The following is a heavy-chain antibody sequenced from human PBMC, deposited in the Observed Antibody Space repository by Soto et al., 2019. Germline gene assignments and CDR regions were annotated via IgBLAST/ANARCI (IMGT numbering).Heavy chain of an antibody. CDR1: GFTFSTYS. CDR3: ARAMFAVCSGGSGYSI. V-gene: IGHV3-21*01. J-gene: IGHJ4*02. D-gene: IGHD2-15*01. Sequence: EVQLVESGGGLVKPGGSLRLSCAASGFTFSTYSMNWVRQAPGKGLEWVSSISSSGAYIYYADSVKGRFTISRDNAKNSLYLEMNSLRAEDTAVYYCARAMFAVCSGGSGYSIWGQGTLVTVSS. CDR2: ISSSGAYI.